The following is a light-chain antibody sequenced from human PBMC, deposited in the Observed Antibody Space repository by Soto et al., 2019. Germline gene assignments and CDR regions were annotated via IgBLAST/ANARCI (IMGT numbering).Light chain of an antibody. CDR3: QQWVT. V-gene: IGKV3-20*01. Sequence: EIVLTQSPGTLSLSPGERATLSCRASQSVSSSYLAWYQQKPGQAPRLLIYGASSRATGIPDRFSGSGSGTDFTLTISRLEPEDFAVYYCQQWVTFGGVTTVEIK. CDR2: GAS. J-gene: IGKJ4*01. CDR1: QSVSSSY.